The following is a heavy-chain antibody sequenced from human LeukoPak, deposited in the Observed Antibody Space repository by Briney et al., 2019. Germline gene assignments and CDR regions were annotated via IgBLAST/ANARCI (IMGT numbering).Heavy chain of an antibody. J-gene: IGHJ4*02. V-gene: IGHV3-64*01. D-gene: IGHD2-8*01. CDR2: ISSNGGST. CDR1: GFTFSSYA. CDR3: ARTMVYPIFDY. Sequence: PGGSLRLSCAASGFTFSSYAMHWVRQAPGRGLEYVSAISSNGGSTYYANSVKGRFTISRDNSKNTLYLQMGSLRAEDMAVYYCARTMVYPIFDYWGQGTLVTVSS.